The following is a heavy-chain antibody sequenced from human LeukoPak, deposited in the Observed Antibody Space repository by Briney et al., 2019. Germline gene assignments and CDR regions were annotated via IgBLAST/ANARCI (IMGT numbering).Heavy chain of an antibody. CDR3: ARGRRIAVAGTITRYYFDY. D-gene: IGHD6-19*01. J-gene: IGHJ4*02. CDR1: GYTFTSYD. CDR2: MNPNSGNT. Sequence: ASVKVSCKASGYTFTSYDINWVRQATGQGLEWMGWMNPNSGNTGYAQKFQGRVTMTRNTSISTAYMELSSLRSEDTAVYYCARGRRIAVAGTITRYYFDYWGQGTLVTVS. V-gene: IGHV1-8*01.